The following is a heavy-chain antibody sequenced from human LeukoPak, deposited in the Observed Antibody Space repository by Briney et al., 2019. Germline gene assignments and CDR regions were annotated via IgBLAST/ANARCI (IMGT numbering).Heavy chain of an antibody. CDR2: ISISTSTI. D-gene: IGHD2-15*01. V-gene: IGHV3-48*04. Sequence: PGGSLRLSCAASGFTFSSHSMHWVRQAPGKGLEWISYISISTSTIYYADSVKGRFTISRDNAKNSLYLQMNTLRAEDTAVYFCAKSPVSSCRGSFCYPFDYWGQGNLVTVSS. J-gene: IGHJ4*02. CDR1: GFTFSSHS. CDR3: AKSPVSSCRGSFCYPFDY.